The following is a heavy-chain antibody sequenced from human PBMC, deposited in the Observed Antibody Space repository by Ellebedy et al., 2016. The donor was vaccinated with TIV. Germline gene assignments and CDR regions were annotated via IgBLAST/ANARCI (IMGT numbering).Heavy chain of an antibody. Sequence: GGSLRLSXAASGFTFSSYNMNWVRQAPGKGREWVSSISSSSIYKYYADSVKGRFTISRDNTKNSLFLQMNNLRVEDTAVYYCARDRETDFDYWGQGTLVTVSS. V-gene: IGHV3-21*01. CDR2: ISSSSIYK. J-gene: IGHJ4*02. D-gene: IGHD3-10*01. CDR1: GFTFSSYN. CDR3: ARDRETDFDY.